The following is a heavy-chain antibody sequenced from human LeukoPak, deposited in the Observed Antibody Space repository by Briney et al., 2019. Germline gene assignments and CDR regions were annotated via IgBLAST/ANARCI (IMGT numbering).Heavy chain of an antibody. Sequence: GGSLRLXCAASGFTFDDYGMSWVRQTPGKGLEWVSGINWNGGSTGYADSVKGRFTISRDNAKNSLYLQMNSLRAEDTALYYCARDLVAGTTTGAFDIWGQGTMVTVSS. J-gene: IGHJ3*02. CDR3: ARDLVAGTTTGAFDI. D-gene: IGHD6-19*01. CDR2: INWNGGST. CDR1: GFTFDDYG. V-gene: IGHV3-20*04.